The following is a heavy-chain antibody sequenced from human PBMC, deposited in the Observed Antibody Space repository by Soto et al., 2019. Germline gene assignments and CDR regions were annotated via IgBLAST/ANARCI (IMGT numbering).Heavy chain of an antibody. J-gene: IGHJ4*02. V-gene: IGHV3-23*01. Sequence: PGGSLRLSCAASGFTFSSYGMSWVRQAPGKGLEWISTIRGWGDATYYTESVKGRFTISRDNSKNTLYLQMNSLRDEDTAVYYCAKVGDTTWLANSDYWGQGTLVTVSS. CDR1: GFTFSSYG. CDR2: IRGWGDAT. D-gene: IGHD6-19*01. CDR3: AKVGDTTWLANSDY.